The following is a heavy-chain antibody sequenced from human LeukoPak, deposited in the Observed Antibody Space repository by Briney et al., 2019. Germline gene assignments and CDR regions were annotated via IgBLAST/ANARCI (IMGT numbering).Heavy chain of an antibody. Sequence: SETLSLTCTVSGGSISSSTNYWGWIRQPPGKGLEWIGSIYYSGSTSYNPSLKSRVTISVDTSKNQFSLKLSSVTAADTAVYYCARDRGWVTDYWGQGTLVTVSS. CDR1: GGSISSSTNY. CDR2: IYYSGST. J-gene: IGHJ4*02. D-gene: IGHD4-23*01. CDR3: ARDRGWVTDY. V-gene: IGHV4-39*07.